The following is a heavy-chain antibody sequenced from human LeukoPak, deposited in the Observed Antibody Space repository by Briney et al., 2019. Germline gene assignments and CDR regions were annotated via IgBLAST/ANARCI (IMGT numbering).Heavy chain of an antibody. V-gene: IGHV3-11*06. CDR2: ISSSSSYT. J-gene: IGHJ4*02. CDR1: GFTFSDYY. Sequence: GGSLRLSCAASGFTFSDYYMSWIRQAPGKGLEWVSYISSSSSYTNYADSVRGRFTISRDNAKNSLYLQMNSLRAEDTAVYYCARGEYSSSSGFDYWGQGTLVTVSS. D-gene: IGHD6-6*01. CDR3: ARGEYSSSSGFDY.